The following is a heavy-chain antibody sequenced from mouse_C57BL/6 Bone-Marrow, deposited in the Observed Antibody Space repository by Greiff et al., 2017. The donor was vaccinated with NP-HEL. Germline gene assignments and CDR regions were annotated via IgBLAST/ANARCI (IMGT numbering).Heavy chain of an antibody. V-gene: IGHV1-55*01. J-gene: IGHJ3*01. CDR1: GYTFTSYW. CDR3: ARQLRLQWAY. Sequence: QLQQSGAELVKPGASVKMSCTASGYTFTSYWITWVTQRPGQGLEWIGDIYPGSGSTNYNETFKSQATLTVDTSSSTAYMQLSSLTSEDSAVDYCARQLRLQWAYGGQGTLVTVSA. CDR2: IYPGSGST. D-gene: IGHD3-2*02.